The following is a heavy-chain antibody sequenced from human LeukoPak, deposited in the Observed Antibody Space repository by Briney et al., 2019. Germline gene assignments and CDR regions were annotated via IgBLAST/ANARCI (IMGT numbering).Heavy chain of an antibody. J-gene: IGHJ4*02. D-gene: IGHD3-16*01. Sequence: GGSLRLSCVASGFSFGAYAMSWVRQAAGKGLEWVSAISARGDRTYYADSVKGRFTISRDNSKNTLYVQMNSLRVEDTAAYFCVKEMSGYAYGDYWGQGALVTISS. CDR1: GFSFGAYA. CDR2: ISARGDRT. V-gene: IGHV3-23*01. CDR3: VKEMSGYAYGDY.